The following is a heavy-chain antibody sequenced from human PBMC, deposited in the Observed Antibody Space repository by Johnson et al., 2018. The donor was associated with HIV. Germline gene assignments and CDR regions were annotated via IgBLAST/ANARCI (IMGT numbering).Heavy chain of an antibody. J-gene: IGHJ3*02. Sequence: VHLVESGGGLVQPGGSLRLSCAASGFTFSNSDMNWVHQAPRKGLEWVWGVSWNGSRTHYADSVKGRFTISRDNAKKSRYLQMNSLRAEDTAVYYCARESSDVGDFDIWGQGTMVTVSS. CDR3: ARESSDVGDFDI. CDR1: GFTFSNSD. D-gene: IGHD3-10*02. CDR2: VSWNGSRT. V-gene: IGHV3-35*01.